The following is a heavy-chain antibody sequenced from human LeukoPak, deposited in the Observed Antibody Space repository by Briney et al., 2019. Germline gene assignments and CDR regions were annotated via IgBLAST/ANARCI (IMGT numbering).Heavy chain of an antibody. V-gene: IGHV1-2*02. D-gene: IGHD5-18*01. CDR3: ARRAREYSHDAFDI. Sequence: ASVKVSCKASGHTFTDYYMHWVRQAPGQGLDWMGWINPNSRGTDSAQKFQGRFSMTRDTSISTAYMELSRLRSDDTAVYYCARRAREYSHDAFDIWGQGTMVTVSS. CDR1: GHTFTDYY. J-gene: IGHJ3*02. CDR2: INPNSRGT.